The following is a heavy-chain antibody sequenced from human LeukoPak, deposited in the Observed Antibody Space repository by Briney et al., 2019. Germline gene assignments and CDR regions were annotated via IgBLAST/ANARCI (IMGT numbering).Heavy chain of an antibody. CDR3: AAAGDLSLALGH. J-gene: IGHJ4*02. Sequence: GGSLRLSCAASGFTVSTSAMNWVRQAPGKGLEWVSVIYGGGDTYYTNSVKARFTISRDSSKNSLYLQMNSLSPEDTAMYYCAAAGDLSLALGHWGQGTLVTVSS. CDR2: IYGGGDT. D-gene: IGHD3-16*02. V-gene: IGHV3-66*01. CDR1: GFTVSTSA.